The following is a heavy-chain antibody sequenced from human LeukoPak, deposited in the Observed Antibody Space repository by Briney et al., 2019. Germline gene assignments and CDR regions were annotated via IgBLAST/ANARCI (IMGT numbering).Heavy chain of an antibody. V-gene: IGHV4-39*07. CDR3: ARGPAMVTNYMDV. Sequence: SETLSLTCTVSGGSISSSSYYWGWIRQPPGKGLEWIGEINHSGSTNYNPSLKSRVTISVDTSKNQFSLKLSSVTAADTAVYYCARGPAMVTNYMDVWGKGTTVTVSS. CDR1: GGSISSSSYY. D-gene: IGHD5-18*01. CDR2: INHSGST. J-gene: IGHJ6*03.